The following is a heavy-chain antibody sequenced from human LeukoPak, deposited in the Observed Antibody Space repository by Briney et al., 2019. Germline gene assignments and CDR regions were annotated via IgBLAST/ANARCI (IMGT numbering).Heavy chain of an antibody. CDR3: VATVTILDY. Sequence: GGSLRLSCAASGFPFSNYWMHWVRQAPGKGLVGVSRLNSDGSITNYADSVKGRFTISRDNSKNTLYLQMNSLRAEDTAVYYCVATVTILDYWGQGTLVTVSS. V-gene: IGHV3-74*01. J-gene: IGHJ4*02. CDR2: LNSDGSIT. D-gene: IGHD4-17*01. CDR1: GFPFSNYW.